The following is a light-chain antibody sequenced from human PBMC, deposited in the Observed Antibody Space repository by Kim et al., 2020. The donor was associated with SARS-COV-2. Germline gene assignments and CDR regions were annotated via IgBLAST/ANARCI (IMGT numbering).Light chain of an antibody. CDR3: QQYNNWPPYT. CDR1: QSVSSN. CDR2: GAS. V-gene: IGKV3-15*01. Sequence: VAPGESATLSCRASQSVSSNLAWYQQKRGQAPRLLIYGASTRATDIPARFSGSGSGTQFTLTISSLQSEDFAVYYCQQYNNWPPYTFGPGTKLEI. J-gene: IGKJ2*01.